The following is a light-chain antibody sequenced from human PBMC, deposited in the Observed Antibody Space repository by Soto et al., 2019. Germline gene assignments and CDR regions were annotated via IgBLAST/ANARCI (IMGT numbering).Light chain of an antibody. CDR2: DDS. V-gene: IGLV3-21*02. J-gene: IGLJ2*01. CDR3: QVWDSSSDHVV. CDR1: NIGSYS. Sequence: VLTQPPSVSVAPGQTASIACGGNNIGSYSVHWYQQKPGQAPVLVVYDDSDRPSGIPDRFSGSNSGNTATLTISRVEAGDEADYYCQVWDSSSDHVVFGGGTKLTVL.